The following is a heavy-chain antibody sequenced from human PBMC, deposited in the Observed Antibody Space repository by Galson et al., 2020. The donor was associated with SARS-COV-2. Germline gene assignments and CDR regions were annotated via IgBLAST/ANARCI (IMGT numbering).Heavy chain of an antibody. J-gene: IGHJ4*02. CDR2: ISYDGSNK. V-gene: IGHV3-30-3*01. CDR1: GFTSSSYA. D-gene: IGHD1-26*01. CDR3: AREWELSHDY. Sequence: GGSLRLSCAASGFTSSSYAMHWVRQAPGKGLEWVAVISYDGSNKYYADSVKGRFTISRDNSKNTLYLQMNSLRAEDTAVYYCAREWELSHDYWGQGTLVTVSS.